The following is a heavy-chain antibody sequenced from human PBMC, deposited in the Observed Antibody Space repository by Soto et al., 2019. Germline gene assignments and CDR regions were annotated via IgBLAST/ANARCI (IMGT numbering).Heavy chain of an antibody. D-gene: IGHD1-1*01. J-gene: IGHJ6*02. V-gene: IGHV5-10-1*01. CDR3: ATHTTINYYYGMDV. Sequence: GESLKISCKGSGYSFTSYWISWVRQMPGKGLEWMGRIDPSDSYTNYSPSFQGHVTISADKSISTAYLQWSSLKASDTAMYYCATHTTINYYYGMDVWGQGTTVTVSS. CDR2: IDPSDSYT. CDR1: GYSFTSYW.